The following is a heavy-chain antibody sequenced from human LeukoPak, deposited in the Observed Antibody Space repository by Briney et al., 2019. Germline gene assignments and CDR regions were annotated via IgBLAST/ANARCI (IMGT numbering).Heavy chain of an antibody. Sequence: GGSLRLSCAASGFTFSNSWMNWVRQAPGKGLEWVANIKRDGSEKYYVDSVKGRFTISRDNAKNSLYLQMNSLRAEDTAVYYCARGFPIDYSGQGTLVTVSS. V-gene: IGHV3-7*04. J-gene: IGHJ4*02. CDR3: ARGFPIDY. CDR2: IKRDGSEK. CDR1: GFTFSNSW.